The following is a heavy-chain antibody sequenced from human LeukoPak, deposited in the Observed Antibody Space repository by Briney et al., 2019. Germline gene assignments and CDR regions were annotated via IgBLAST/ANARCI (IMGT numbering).Heavy chain of an antibody. D-gene: IGHD4-17*01. Sequence: GGSLRLSCAASGFTFSSYEMNWVRQAPGKGLEWVSYISSSGSTIYYADSVKGRFTTSRDNAKNSLYLQMNSLRAEDTAVYYCARDLGDYLPFDYWGQGTLVTVSS. CDR2: ISSSGSTI. CDR1: GFTFSSYE. J-gene: IGHJ4*02. CDR3: ARDLGDYLPFDY. V-gene: IGHV3-48*03.